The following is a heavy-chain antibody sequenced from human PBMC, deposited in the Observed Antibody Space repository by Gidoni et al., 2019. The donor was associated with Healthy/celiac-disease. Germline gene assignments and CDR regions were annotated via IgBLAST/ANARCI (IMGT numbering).Heavy chain of an antibody. Sequence: QVQLVQSGAEVKKPGASVKVSCKASGYTSTSYYMHWVRQAPGQGLEWMGIINPSGGSTSYAQKFQGRVTMTRDTSTSTVYMELSSLRSEDTAVYYCARAGYYYGSGSYYISWYFDLWGRGTLVTVSS. CDR1: GYTSTSYY. D-gene: IGHD3-10*01. J-gene: IGHJ2*01. V-gene: IGHV1-46*03. CDR3: ARAGYYYGSGSYYISWYFDL. CDR2: INPSGGST.